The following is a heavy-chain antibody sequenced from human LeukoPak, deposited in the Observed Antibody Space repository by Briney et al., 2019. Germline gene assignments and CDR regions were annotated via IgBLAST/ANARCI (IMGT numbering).Heavy chain of an antibody. CDR3: AKKGGRIYYGSGRGFDP. Sequence: PSETLSLTCAVYGGSFRGYYWSWIRQPPGKGLEWIGEINHSGSTNYNRSLKSRVTISVDTSKNQFSLKLSSVTAADTAVYYCAKKGGRIYYGSGRGFDPWGQGTLVTVSS. CDR2: INHSGST. D-gene: IGHD3-10*01. CDR1: GGSFRGYY. V-gene: IGHV4-34*01. J-gene: IGHJ5*02.